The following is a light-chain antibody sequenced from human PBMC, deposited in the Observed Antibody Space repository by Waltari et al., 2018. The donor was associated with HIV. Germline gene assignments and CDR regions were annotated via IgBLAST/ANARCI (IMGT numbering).Light chain of an antibody. Sequence: EIVLTQSPGTLSLSPGERATLSCRASQSVSSNYLAWYQQKPGQAPRLLIYGGSSRATGSPDRFSGSGSGTDFTLTISRLEPEDFAVYYCQQYGNSRTFGQGTKVEIK. V-gene: IGKV3-20*01. CDR1: QSVSSNY. CDR3: QQYGNSRT. CDR2: GGS. J-gene: IGKJ1*01.